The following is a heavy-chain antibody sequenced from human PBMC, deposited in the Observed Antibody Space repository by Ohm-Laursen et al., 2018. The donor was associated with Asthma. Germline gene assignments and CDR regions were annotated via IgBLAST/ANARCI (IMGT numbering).Heavy chain of an antibody. CDR2: IYYTGTT. Sequence: QTLSLTCAVSGGSISSGGYYWSWIRQPPGKGLEWIGYIYYTGTTNYNPSLKSRVTISVDTSKNQFSLKLSSVTAADTAVYYCARGLLSTVTNLDYWGQGTLVTVSS. CDR3: ARGLLSTVTNLDY. J-gene: IGHJ4*02. V-gene: IGHV4-31*02. D-gene: IGHD4-17*01. CDR1: GGSISSGGYY.